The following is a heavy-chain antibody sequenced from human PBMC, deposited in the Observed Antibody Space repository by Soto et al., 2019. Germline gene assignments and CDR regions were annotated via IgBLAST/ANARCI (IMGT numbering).Heavy chain of an antibody. J-gene: IGHJ4*02. D-gene: IGHD3-22*01. CDR1: GFTFGDYA. V-gene: IGHV3-49*03. Sequence: PGGSLRLSCTASGFTFGDYAMSWFRQAPGKGLEWVGFIRSKAYGGTTEYAASVKGRFTISRDDSKSIAYLQMNSLKTEDTAVYYCTRASYYYDSSGYYPFDYWGQGALVTVSS. CDR3: TRASYYYDSSGYYPFDY. CDR2: IRSKAYGGTT.